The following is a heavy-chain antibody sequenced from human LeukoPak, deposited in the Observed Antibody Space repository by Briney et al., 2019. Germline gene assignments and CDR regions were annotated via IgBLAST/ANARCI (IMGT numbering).Heavy chain of an antibody. CDR2: ISSSSSYI. Sequence: GGSLRLSCAASGFTFSSYTMSWVRQAPGKGLEWVSSISSSSSYIYYADSVKGRFTISRDNAKNSLYLQMNSLRAEDTAVYYCARDLIAVVDYWGQGTLVTVSS. V-gene: IGHV3-21*01. D-gene: IGHD6-19*01. CDR3: ARDLIAVVDY. CDR1: GFTFSSYT. J-gene: IGHJ4*02.